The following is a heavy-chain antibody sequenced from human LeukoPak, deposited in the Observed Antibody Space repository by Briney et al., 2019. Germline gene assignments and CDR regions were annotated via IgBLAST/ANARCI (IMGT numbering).Heavy chain of an antibody. CDR1: GFTFTMYW. CDR3: ARDASPGYFDL. V-gene: IGHV3-74*01. CDR2: ITSDGSAT. Sequence: GGSLRLSCAVSGFTFTMYWMHWVRQGPGKGLKWVSRITSDGSATGYADSVKGRFTISRDNAKNTLYLQMNSLRAEDTAVYYCARDASPGYFDLWGRGTLLIVSS. J-gene: IGHJ2*01. D-gene: IGHD2-15*01.